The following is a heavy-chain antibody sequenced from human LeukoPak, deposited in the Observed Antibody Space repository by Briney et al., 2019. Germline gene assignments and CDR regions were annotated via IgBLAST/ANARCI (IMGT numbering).Heavy chain of an antibody. V-gene: IGHV4-59*01. D-gene: IGHD4-11*01. CDR3: ARGRVSSSTWYSTYYYFFYMNF. Sequence: SETLSLTCTVSDDSITMYYWTWIRQPPGKGLEWIGYVDHTGTTKFNPSLNGRVSISRDTSKNFFSLRLRSVTAADTAVYFCARGRVSSSTWYSTYYYFFYMNFWGKGTTVTVSS. J-gene: IGHJ6*03. CDR1: DDSITMYY. CDR2: VDHTGTT.